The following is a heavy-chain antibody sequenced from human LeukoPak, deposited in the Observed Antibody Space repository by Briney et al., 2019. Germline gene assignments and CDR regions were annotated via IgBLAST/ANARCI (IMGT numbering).Heavy chain of an antibody. V-gene: IGHV3-74*01. CDR2: VNNDGSTT. CDR1: GFTFSSYW. CDR3: VRGGLQHAMDV. Sequence: SGGSLRLSCAAPGFTFSSYWIHWVRQAPGKGLMWVSRVNNDGSTTTYADSVKGRFTISRDNAKNTLYLQMNSLRAEDTAVYYCVRGGLQHAMDVWGQGTTVTVSS. D-gene: IGHD4-11*01. J-gene: IGHJ6*02.